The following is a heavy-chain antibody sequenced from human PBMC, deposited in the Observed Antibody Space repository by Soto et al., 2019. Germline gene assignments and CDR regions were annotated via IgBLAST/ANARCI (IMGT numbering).Heavy chain of an antibody. CDR2: VYHSGST. CDR1: GGSISTSNW. Sequence: QVQLQESGPGLVKPSGTLSLTCAVSGGSISTSNWWSWVRQPQGKGLEGIGEVYHSGSTNYNPSFKSRVAMSVDKSKNQFSLKLNSVTAADTALYYCARTSTSETRFDYWGQGSLVTVSS. D-gene: IGHD1-1*01. J-gene: IGHJ4*02. V-gene: IGHV4-4*02. CDR3: ARTSTSETRFDY.